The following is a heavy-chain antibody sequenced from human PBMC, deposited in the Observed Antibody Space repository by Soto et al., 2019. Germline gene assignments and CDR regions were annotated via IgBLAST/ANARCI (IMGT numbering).Heavy chain of an antibody. CDR1: GGSITSYY. D-gene: IGHD6-13*01. J-gene: IGHJ5*02. CDR3: ARKPGIATNNWFDP. CDR2: IHFTGST. V-gene: IGHV4-59*01. Sequence: PSETLSLTCTVSGGSITSYYWSWIRQPPGKGLEWIGYIHFTGSTNYNPSLKSRVTVSVDTSKTQFSLKLSSVTAADTAVYYCARKPGIATNNWFDPWGQEPWSPSPQ.